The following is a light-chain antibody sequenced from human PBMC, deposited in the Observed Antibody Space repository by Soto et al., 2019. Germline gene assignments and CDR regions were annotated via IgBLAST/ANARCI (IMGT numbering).Light chain of an antibody. V-gene: IGKV3-20*01. CDR2: GAS. J-gene: IGKJ1*01. CDR3: QQYGSSRT. Sequence: EIVLTQSPGTLSLSPGERATLSCRASQSVTSSYLAWYQQKPGQAPRLLIYGASSRANGIPDRFSGSGSGTDLNLIISRLEPEDFAVYYCQQYGSSRTFGKGTKVEIK. CDR1: QSVTSSY.